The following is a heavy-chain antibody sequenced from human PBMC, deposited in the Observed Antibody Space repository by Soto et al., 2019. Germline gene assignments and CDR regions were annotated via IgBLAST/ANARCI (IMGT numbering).Heavy chain of an antibody. Sequence: VGSLRLSYAVAGFTFSSYGMHWVRQAPGKGLEWVAVISYDGSNKYYADSVKGRFTISRDNSKNTLYLQMNSLRAEDTAVYYCARDFGYWGQGTLVTVSS. V-gene: IGHV3-30*03. J-gene: IGHJ4*02. D-gene: IGHD3-10*01. CDR3: ARDFGY. CDR2: ISYDGSNK. CDR1: GFTFSSYG.